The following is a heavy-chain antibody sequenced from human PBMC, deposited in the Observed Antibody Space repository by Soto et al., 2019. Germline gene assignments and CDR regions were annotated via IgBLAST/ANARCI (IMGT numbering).Heavy chain of an antibody. CDR3: AKGSGIVVVPAAPGDY. V-gene: IGHV3-23*01. CDR2: ISGSGGST. CDR1: GFTFSSYA. D-gene: IGHD2-2*01. Sequence: GGSLRLSCAASGFTFSSYAMSWVRQAPGKGLEWVSAISGSGGSTYYADSVKGRFTISRDNSKNTLYLQMNSLRAEDTAVYYCAKGSGIVVVPAAPGDYWGQGTLVTVSS. J-gene: IGHJ4*02.